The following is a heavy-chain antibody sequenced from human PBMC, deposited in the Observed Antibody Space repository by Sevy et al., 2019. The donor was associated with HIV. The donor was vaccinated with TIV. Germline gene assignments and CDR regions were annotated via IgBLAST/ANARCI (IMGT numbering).Heavy chain of an antibody. V-gene: IGHV3-48*01. CDR1: GFTFSSYS. Sequence: GGSLRLSCAASGFTFSSYSMNWVRQAPGKGLEWVSYISSSSTIYYADSVKGRFTISRDNAKNSLYLQMNSLRAEDTAVYYCARDLSSSSDVEYFQHWGQGTLVTVSS. CDR3: ARDLSSSSDVEYFQH. CDR2: ISSSSTI. D-gene: IGHD6-6*01. J-gene: IGHJ1*01.